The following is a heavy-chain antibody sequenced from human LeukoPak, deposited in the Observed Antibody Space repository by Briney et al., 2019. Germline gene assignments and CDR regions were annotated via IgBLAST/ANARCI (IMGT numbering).Heavy chain of an antibody. Sequence: SETLSLTFTVSGGSISSGGYYWSWIRQPPGKGLEWIGYIYHSGSTYYNPSLKSRVTISVDRSKNQFSLKLSSVTAADTAVYYCARNAITMILVISPNWFDPWGQGTLVTVSS. CDR1: GGSISSGGYY. V-gene: IGHV4-30-2*01. CDR3: ARNAITMILVISPNWFDP. D-gene: IGHD3-22*01. J-gene: IGHJ5*02. CDR2: IYHSGST.